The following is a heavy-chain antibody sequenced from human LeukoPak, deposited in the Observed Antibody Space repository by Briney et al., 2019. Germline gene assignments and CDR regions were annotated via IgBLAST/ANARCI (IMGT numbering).Heavy chain of an antibody. CDR3: ASFRDSDN. CDR1: GLTFSNVW. D-gene: IGHD2-21*01. CDR2: INSAGSST. V-gene: IGHV3-74*01. J-gene: IGHJ3*02. Sequence: GGSLRLSCAVSGLTFSNVWMHWVRQAPGQGLVWDSRINSAGSSTVYADPVKGRFTISRDNAKNMLYLQMNSLRAEDTAVYYCASFRDSDNWGQGTMVTVSS.